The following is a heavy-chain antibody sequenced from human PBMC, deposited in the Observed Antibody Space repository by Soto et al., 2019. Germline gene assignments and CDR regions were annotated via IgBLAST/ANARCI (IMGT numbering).Heavy chain of an antibody. V-gene: IGHV4-34*01. CDR3: ARVKYEVVRFFMELSGMDV. CDR2: INHRGTT. D-gene: IGHD3-22*01. CDR1: GGSFSYYY. Sequence: SETLSIACAVYGGSFSYYYWGWIRQPPGRGLEWIGEINHRGTTNYNPSLRSRVIISLDTSKNQFSLKLSSVTAADTALYYCARVKYEVVRFFMELSGMDVWGQGTPVTVSS. J-gene: IGHJ6*01.